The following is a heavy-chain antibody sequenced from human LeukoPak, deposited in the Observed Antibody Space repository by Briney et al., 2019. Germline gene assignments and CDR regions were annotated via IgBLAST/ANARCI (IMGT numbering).Heavy chain of an antibody. D-gene: IGHD2-15*01. CDR2: IYTSGST. V-gene: IGHV4-4*07. CDR1: GGSISSYY. J-gene: IGHJ3*02. Sequence: PSETLSLTCTVSGGSISSYYWSWIRQPAGTGLEWIGRIYTSGSTNYNPSLKSRGTMSVDTSKNQFSLKLSSVTAADTAVYYCASTTYRYCSGGSCYSFDIWGQGTMVTVSS. CDR3: ASTTYRYCSGGSCYSFDI.